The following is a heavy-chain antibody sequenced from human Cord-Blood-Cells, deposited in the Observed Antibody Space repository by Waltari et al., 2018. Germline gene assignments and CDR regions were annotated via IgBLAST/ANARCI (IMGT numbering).Heavy chain of an antibody. CDR1: GYNFTRYD. V-gene: IGHV1-8*03. D-gene: IGHD3-10*01. CDR3: ARGYYYDAFDI. J-gene: IGHJ3*02. CDR2: RKPNSGNT. Sequence: QVQLVQSGAEVKKPGASVKVSCKASGYNFTRYDINWVRQATGKGLEWMGWRKPNSGNTGYAQKFQGRVTITRNASISTAYMELSSLRSEDTAVYYCARGYYYDAFDIWGQGTMVTVSS.